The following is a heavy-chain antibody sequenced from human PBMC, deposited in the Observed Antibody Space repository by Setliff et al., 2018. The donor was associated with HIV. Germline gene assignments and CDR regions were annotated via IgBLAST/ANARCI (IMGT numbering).Heavy chain of an antibody. Sequence: PGGSLRLSCAASGFTFSSYWMHWVRQVPGKGPVWVSRINSDESSTSYLDSVNGRLTISRDNSKNTLYLQMNNLKTEDTAVYYCTTELPVDIVALVDYWGQGTLVTVSS. D-gene: IGHD5-12*01. V-gene: IGHV3-74*01. CDR1: GFTFSSYW. J-gene: IGHJ4*02. CDR2: INSDESST. CDR3: TTELPVDIVALVDY.